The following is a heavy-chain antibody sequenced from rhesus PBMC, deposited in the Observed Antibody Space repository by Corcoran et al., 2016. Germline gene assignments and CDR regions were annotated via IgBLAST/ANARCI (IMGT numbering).Heavy chain of an antibody. Sequence: QVQLQESGPGVVKPSETLSLTCAVSGGSISSGYDWSGIRQPPGKGLEWIGYIYGSSGSTNYNPSLKIRVTISKDASKNQFSRKLSSVTAADTAVYYCARGHYNFWTGYYFDYWGQGVLVTVSS. V-gene: IGHV4-76*01. J-gene: IGHJ4*01. CDR3: ARGHYNFWTGYYFDY. D-gene: IGHD3-3*01. CDR1: GGSISSGYD. CDR2: IYGSSGST.